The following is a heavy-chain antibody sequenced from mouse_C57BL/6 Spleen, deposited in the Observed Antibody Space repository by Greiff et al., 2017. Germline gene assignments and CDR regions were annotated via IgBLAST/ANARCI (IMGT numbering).Heavy chain of an antibody. D-gene: IGHD2-4*01. V-gene: IGHV1-55*01. CDR3: ARGGIYYDYDEGGYFDV. J-gene: IGHJ1*03. CDR2: IYPDSGST. Sequence: QVQLQQPGAALVKPGASVKMSCKASGYTFTSYWITWVKQRPGQGLEWIGDIYPDSGSTNYNEKFKSKATLTVDTSSSTAYMQLSSLTSEDSAVYYCARGGIYYDYDEGGYFDVWGTGTTVTVSS. CDR1: GYTFTSYW.